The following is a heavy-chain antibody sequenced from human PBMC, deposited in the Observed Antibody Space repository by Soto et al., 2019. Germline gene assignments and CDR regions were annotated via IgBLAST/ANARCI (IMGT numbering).Heavy chain of an antibody. CDR1: GFTFSSYA. Sequence: QVQLVESGGGVVQPGRSLRLSCAASGFTFSSYAMHWVRQAPGKGLEWVAVISYDGSNKYYADSVKGRFTISRDNSKNTLYLQINSLRAEDTAVYYCARGPTFTVYSSSWYDGYYYYGMDVWGQGTTVTVAS. CDR3: ARGPTFTVYSSSWYDGYYYYGMDV. J-gene: IGHJ6*02. CDR2: ISYDGSNK. V-gene: IGHV3-30-3*01. D-gene: IGHD6-13*01.